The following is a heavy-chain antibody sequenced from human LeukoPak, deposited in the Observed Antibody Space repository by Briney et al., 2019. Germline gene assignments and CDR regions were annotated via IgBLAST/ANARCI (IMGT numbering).Heavy chain of an antibody. CDR2: ISRNGGST. V-gene: IGHV3-64D*09. CDR3: VGGEAAMTFDY. D-gene: IGHD2-2*01. Sequence: GGSLRLSRAPSLFTFSSYAMHWVRPAPGKGLEYVSAISRNGGSTYYAHSVKGRFTLSRDNSKNTLYLQMSSLRAEDTAVYYSVGGEAAMTFDYWGQGTLVTVSS. CDR1: LFTFSSYA. J-gene: IGHJ4*02.